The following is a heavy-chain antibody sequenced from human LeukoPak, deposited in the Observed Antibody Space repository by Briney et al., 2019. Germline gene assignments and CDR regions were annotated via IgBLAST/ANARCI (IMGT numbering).Heavy chain of an antibody. CDR2: ISPSGRTI. Sequence: GGSLRLSCAASGLIFSSSYMTWVRQAPGKGLEWVSYISPSGRTISYADSVKGRFTISRDNAKNSVYLQMNSLRAEDTAVYYCTRDYIGASGSAFDIWGQGTMVTISS. CDR1: GLIFSSSY. CDR3: TRDYIGASGSAFDI. J-gene: IGHJ3*02. V-gene: IGHV3-11*01. D-gene: IGHD5-12*01.